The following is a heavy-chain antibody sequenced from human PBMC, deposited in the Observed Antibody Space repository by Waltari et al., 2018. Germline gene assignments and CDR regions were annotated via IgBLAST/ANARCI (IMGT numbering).Heavy chain of an antibody. CDR3: ARERGYRVWGAEENP. D-gene: IGHD3-16*01. CDR2: IYHTGTA. Sequence: QVKLQESGPRLLRPSQTLSLTCTVLGDSMTRGDYYWSWIRQSPGQGREWIGYIYHTGTAYYNPSLRSRVTLSVDLARNQFFLELTSVVATDTAVYYCARERGYRVWGAEENPWGQGTLVTVSS. CDR1: GDSMTRGDYY. J-gene: IGHJ5*02. V-gene: IGHV4-30-4*08.